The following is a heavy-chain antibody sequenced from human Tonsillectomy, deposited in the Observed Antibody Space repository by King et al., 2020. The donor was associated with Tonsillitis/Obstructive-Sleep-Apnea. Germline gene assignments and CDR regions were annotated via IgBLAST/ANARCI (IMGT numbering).Heavy chain of an antibody. CDR3: ARGDYALWSGYGY. V-gene: IGHV4-61*03. CDR1: GGPVSSASYY. CDR2: IYYSGST. Sequence: VQLQESGPGLVKPSETLSLTCTVSGGPVSSASYYWSWIRQPPGKGLEWIGYIYYSGSTNYNPSLKSRVTISVDTSKNNFSLTLSSVTAAETPVYYCARGDYALWSGYGYWGQGTLVTVSS. J-gene: IGHJ4*02. D-gene: IGHD3-3*01.